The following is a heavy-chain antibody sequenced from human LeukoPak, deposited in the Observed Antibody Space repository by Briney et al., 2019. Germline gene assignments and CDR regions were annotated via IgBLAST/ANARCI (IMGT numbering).Heavy chain of an antibody. Sequence: PSETLSLTCTVSGGSISSSSYYWGWIRQPPGKGLEWIGSIYYSGSTYYNPSLKSRVTISVDMSKNQFSLKLSSVTAADTAVYYCATLAEVVSRDAFDIWGQGTMVTVSS. CDR3: ATLAEVVSRDAFDI. D-gene: IGHD6-13*01. V-gene: IGHV4-39*01. CDR2: IYYSGST. J-gene: IGHJ3*02. CDR1: GGSISSSSYY.